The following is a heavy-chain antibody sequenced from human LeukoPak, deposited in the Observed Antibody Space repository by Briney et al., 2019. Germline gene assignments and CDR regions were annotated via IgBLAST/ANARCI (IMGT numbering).Heavy chain of an antibody. CDR1: GFTFSNAW. J-gene: IGHJ4*02. Sequence: PGGSLRLSCAASGFTFSNAWMSWVRQAPGKGLEWVAVIWYDGSNKYYADSVKGRFTISRDNSKNTLYLQMNTLRAEDTAVYYCARDPGGVVYFDYWGQGTLVTVSS. CDR2: IWYDGSNK. D-gene: IGHD2-8*01. CDR3: ARDPGGVVYFDY. V-gene: IGHV3-33*08.